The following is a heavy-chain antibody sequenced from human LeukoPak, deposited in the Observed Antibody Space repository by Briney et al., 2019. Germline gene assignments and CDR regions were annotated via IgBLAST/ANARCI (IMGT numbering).Heavy chain of an antibody. J-gene: IGHJ6*03. CDR3: AKSRNFYYYFMEV. CDR1: GFTFSDYG. V-gene: IGHV3-23*01. CDR2: ISGGDYT. Sequence: QPGGSLRLSCVASGFTFSDYGMIWVRQAPGKGLEWVSGISGGDYTEHADSVKGRFTISRDSSKNTLYLQMNTLRVEDTALYYCAKSRNFYYYFMEVSGRGTKVTISS.